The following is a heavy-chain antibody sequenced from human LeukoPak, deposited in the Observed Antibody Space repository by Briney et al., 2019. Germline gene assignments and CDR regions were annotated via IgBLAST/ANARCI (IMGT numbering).Heavy chain of an antibody. Sequence: GGSLGLSCAASGFTFSSYAMHWVRQAPGKGLEWVAVISYDGSNKYYADSVKGRFTISRDNSKNTLYLQMNSLRAEDTAVYYCAREPYGDYATDYWGQGTLVTVSS. V-gene: IGHV3-30-3*01. CDR1: GFTFSSYA. CDR3: AREPYGDYATDY. J-gene: IGHJ4*02. D-gene: IGHD4-17*01. CDR2: ISYDGSNK.